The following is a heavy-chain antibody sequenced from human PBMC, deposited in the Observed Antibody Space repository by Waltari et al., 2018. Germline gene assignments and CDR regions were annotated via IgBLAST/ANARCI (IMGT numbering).Heavy chain of an antibody. V-gene: IGHV4-34*01. Sequence: QVQLQQWGAGLLKPSETLSLTCAVYGGSFSGYYWSWIRQPPGKGLEWIGEINHSGSTNYNPSLKSRVTISVDTSKNQFSLKLSSVTAADTAVYYCARGSDEWELLTFDYWGQGTLVTVSS. CDR1: GGSFSGYY. CDR2: INHSGST. J-gene: IGHJ4*02. D-gene: IGHD1-26*01. CDR3: ARGSDEWELLTFDY.